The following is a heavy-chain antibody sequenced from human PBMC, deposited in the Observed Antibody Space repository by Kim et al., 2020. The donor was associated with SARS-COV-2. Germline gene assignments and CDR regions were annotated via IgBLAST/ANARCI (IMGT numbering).Heavy chain of an antibody. D-gene: IGHD3-9*01. CDR3: ARELDPYYDILTGYSTFDP. Sequence: RFTISRDNAKNSLYLQMNSLRDEDTAVYYCARELDPYYDILTGYSTFDPWGQGTLVTVSS. J-gene: IGHJ5*02. V-gene: IGHV3-48*02.